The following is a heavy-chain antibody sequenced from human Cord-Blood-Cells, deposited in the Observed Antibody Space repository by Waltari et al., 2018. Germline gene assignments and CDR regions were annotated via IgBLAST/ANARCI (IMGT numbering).Heavy chain of an antibody. Sequence: QLQLQESGPGLVKPSETLSLTCTVSGGSISSSSYYWGWIRQPPGKGLEWIGSIYYSGGTYYNPSLKSRVTISVDTSKNQFSLKLSSVTAADTAVYYCARITMVRGVIYYYYYYMDVWGKGTTVTVSS. CDR1: GGSISSSSYY. V-gene: IGHV4-39*07. CDR3: ARITMVRGVIYYYYYYMDV. J-gene: IGHJ6*03. CDR2: IYYSGGT. D-gene: IGHD3-10*01.